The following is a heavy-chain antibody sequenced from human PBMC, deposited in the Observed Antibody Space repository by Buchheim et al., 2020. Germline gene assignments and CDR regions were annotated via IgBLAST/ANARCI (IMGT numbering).Heavy chain of an antibody. Sequence: QVQLVQSGAEVKKPGASVKVFCKASGYTFFNYGISWVRQAPGQGLEWMGWISVYNGNTKYAQKFQGRVTMTTEISTSPAYMELRSLRSDDTAVYYCARDIFCTTSSCYSDYWGPGTL. CDR3: ARDIFCTTSSCYSDY. V-gene: IGHV1-18*01. D-gene: IGHD3-22*01. CDR2: ISVYNGNT. J-gene: IGHJ4*02. CDR1: GYTFFNYG.